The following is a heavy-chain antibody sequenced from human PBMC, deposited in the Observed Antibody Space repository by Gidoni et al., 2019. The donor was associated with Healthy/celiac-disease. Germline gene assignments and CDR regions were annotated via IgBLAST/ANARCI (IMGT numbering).Heavy chain of an antibody. V-gene: IGHV2-5*02. CDR3: AHSSYYSSGSYYNWFDP. Sequence: QITLKESGPTLVKPTQTLTLTCTFSGFSLSTSGVGVGWIRQSPGKALEWLALIYWDDDKRYRPSLKSRLRITKDTSKKQVVLTMTNMDPVDTATYYCAHSSYYSSGSYYNWFDPWGQGTLVTVSS. CDR1: GFSLSTSGVG. CDR2: IYWDDDK. D-gene: IGHD3-10*01. J-gene: IGHJ5*02.